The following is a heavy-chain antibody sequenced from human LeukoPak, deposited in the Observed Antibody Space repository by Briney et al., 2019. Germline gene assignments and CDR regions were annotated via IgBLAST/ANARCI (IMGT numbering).Heavy chain of an antibody. CDR1: GGSISSYY. V-gene: IGHV4-59*01. CDR3: ARVGIVATIPHSYYFDY. D-gene: IGHD5-12*01. Sequence: SETLSLTCTVSGGSISSYYWSWIRQPPGKGLEWIGYIYYSGSTNYNPSLKSRVTISVDTSKNQFSLKLSSVAAADTAVYYCARVGIVATIPHSYYFDYWGQGTLVTVSS. CDR2: IYYSGST. J-gene: IGHJ4*02.